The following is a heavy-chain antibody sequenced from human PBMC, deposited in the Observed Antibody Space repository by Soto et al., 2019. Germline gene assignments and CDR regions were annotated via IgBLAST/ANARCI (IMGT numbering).Heavy chain of an antibody. Sequence: GGSLRLSSAASGFTFSSYDMNWVRQAPGGGLEWVSYITSSSSTIYYADSVKGRFTISRDNAENSLYLQMNSLRDDDTAIYYWARRYTIGWYNWYLDLWG. V-gene: IGHV3-48*02. J-gene: IGHJ2*01. CDR1: GFTFSSYD. CDR2: ITSSSSTI. CDR3: ARRYTIGWYNWYLDL. D-gene: IGHD6-19*01.